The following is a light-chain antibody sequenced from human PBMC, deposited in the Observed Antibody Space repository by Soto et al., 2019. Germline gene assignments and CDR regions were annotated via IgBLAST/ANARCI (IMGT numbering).Light chain of an antibody. CDR2: GAS. CDR1: QSFSSSY. V-gene: IGKV3-20*01. CDR3: RPYGSSPFT. Sequence: EIVLTQSPGTLSLSPGERATLSCRASQSFSSSYLAWYQQKPGQAPRLLIYGASSRATGIPDRFSGSGSGTAFTLTTTRLEAEDFAVYSCRPYGSSPFTFRPGTQVHMK. J-gene: IGKJ3*01.